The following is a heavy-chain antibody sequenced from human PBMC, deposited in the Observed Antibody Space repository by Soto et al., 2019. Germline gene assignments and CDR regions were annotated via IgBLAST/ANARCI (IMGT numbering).Heavy chain of an antibody. Sequence: GGSLRLSCAASGFTFSTYSMNWVRQAPGKGLEWVSYISSSSTTRYYADSVKGRFTISRDNAKNSLFLQMNSLRDEDTAVYYCARGLDSNRYYYGLDVWGQGTTVTVSS. D-gene: IGHD4-4*01. CDR1: GFTFSTYS. CDR2: ISSSSTTR. V-gene: IGHV3-48*02. CDR3: ARGLDSNRYYYGLDV. J-gene: IGHJ6*02.